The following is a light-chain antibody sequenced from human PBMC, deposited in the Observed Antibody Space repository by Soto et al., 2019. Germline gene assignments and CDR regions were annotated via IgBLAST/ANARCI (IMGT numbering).Light chain of an antibody. CDR1: SSDVGGYKY. CDR2: DVS. V-gene: IGLV2-14*03. Sequence: QSVLTQPASVSGSPGQSITISCTGTSSDVGGYKYVSWYQQHPGKAPKVMIYDVSNRPSGVSDRFSGSKSGNTASLTISGLQAEDEADYYCFSFRKNHAPRVFGTGNKVTVL. CDR3: FSFRKNHAPRV. J-gene: IGLJ1*01.